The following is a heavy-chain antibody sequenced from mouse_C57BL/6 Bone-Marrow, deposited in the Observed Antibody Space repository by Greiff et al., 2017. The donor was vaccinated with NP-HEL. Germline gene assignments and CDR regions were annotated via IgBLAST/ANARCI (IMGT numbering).Heavy chain of an antibody. V-gene: IGHV1-76*01. CDR2: IYPGSGNT. Sequence: QVQLQQSGAELVRPGASVKLSCKASGYTFTDYYINWVKQRPGQGLEWIARIYPGSGNTYYNEKFKGKATLTAEKSSSTAYMQLSSLTSEDSAVYFCARPYYYGSSYEAMDYWGQGTSVTVSS. CDR1: GYTFTDYY. D-gene: IGHD1-1*01. CDR3: ARPYYYGSSYEAMDY. J-gene: IGHJ4*01.